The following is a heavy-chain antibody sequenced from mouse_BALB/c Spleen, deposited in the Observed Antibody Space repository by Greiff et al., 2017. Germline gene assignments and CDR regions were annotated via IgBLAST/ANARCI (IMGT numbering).Heavy chain of an antibody. Sequence: EVQGVESGPGLVKPSQSLSLTCTVTGYSITSDYAWNWIRQFPGNKLEWMGYISYSGSTSYNPSLKSRISITRDTSKNQFFLQLNSVTTEDTATYYCARDYYGRFAYWGQGTLVTVSA. CDR1: GYSITSDYA. CDR3: ARDYYGRFAY. D-gene: IGHD1-1*01. CDR2: ISYSGST. V-gene: IGHV3-2*02. J-gene: IGHJ3*01.